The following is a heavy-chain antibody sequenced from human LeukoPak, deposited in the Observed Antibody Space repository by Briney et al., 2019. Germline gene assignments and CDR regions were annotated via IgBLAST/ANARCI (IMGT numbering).Heavy chain of an antibody. Sequence: GRSLRLSCAASGFTFSSYGMHWVRQAPGKGLEWVSYISSSDSTTYYADSVKGRFTISRDNAKNSLYLQMNSLRAEDTAVYYCARIFYQYGLDVWGQGTTVTVSS. CDR3: ARIFYQYGLDV. D-gene: IGHD2-15*01. CDR1: GFTFSSYG. CDR2: ISSSDSTT. J-gene: IGHJ6*02. V-gene: IGHV3-48*04.